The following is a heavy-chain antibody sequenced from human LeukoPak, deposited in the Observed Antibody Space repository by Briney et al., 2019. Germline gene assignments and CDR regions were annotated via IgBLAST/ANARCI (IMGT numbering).Heavy chain of an antibody. D-gene: IGHD2-2*01. CDR2: ISSSSSYI. CDR3: AKPPRGYCSSTSCYAPFDY. J-gene: IGHJ4*02. CDR1: GFTFSSYS. Sequence: PGGSLRLSCAASGFTFSSYSMNWVRQAPGKGLEWVSSISSSSSYIYYADSVKGRFTISRDNAKNSLYLQMNSLRAEDTAVYYCAKPPRGYCSSTSCYAPFDYWGQGTLVTVSS. V-gene: IGHV3-21*04.